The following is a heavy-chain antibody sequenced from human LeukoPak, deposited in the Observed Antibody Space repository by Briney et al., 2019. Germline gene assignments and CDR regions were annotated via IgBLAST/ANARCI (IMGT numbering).Heavy chain of an antibody. D-gene: IGHD3-10*01. V-gene: IGHV3-30-3*01. CDR3: AREARITMVRGVITPTGGFDY. CDR2: ISYDGSNK. CDR1: GFTFSSYA. Sequence: GRSLRLSCAASGFTFSSYAMHWVRQAPGKGLEWVAVISYDGSNKYYADSVKGRFTISRDNSKNTLYLQMNSLRAEDTAVYYCAREARITMVRGVITPTGGFDYWGQGTLVTVS. J-gene: IGHJ4*02.